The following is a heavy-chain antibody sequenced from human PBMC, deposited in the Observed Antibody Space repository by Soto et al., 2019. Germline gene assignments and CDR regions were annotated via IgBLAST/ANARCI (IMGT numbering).Heavy chain of an antibody. CDR1: GGSISSSSYY. CDR2: IYYSGST. D-gene: IGHD3-3*01. CDR3: ARATYYDFWSGHPNWFDP. Sequence: SETLSLTCTVSGGSISSSSYYWGWIRQPPGKGLEWIGSIYYSGSTYYNPSLKSRVTISVDTSKNQFSLKLSSVTAADTAVYYCARATYYDFWSGHPNWFDPWGQGTLVTVSS. V-gene: IGHV4-39*01. J-gene: IGHJ5*02.